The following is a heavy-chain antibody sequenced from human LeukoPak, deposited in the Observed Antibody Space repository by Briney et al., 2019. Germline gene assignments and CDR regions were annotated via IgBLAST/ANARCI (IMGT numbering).Heavy chain of an antibody. J-gene: IGHJ3*02. D-gene: IGHD1-26*01. Sequence: ASVKVSCKTSGYTFTCYYIHWVRQAPGQGLEWMGWINPNSVDTRYAQKFQDRVTMTRDTSITTAYMELSGLRSDDTALYYCARGSEVGGTEKNALDIWGQGTMVTVSS. V-gene: IGHV1-2*02. CDR1: GYTFTCYY. CDR2: INPNSVDT. CDR3: ARGSEVGGTEKNALDI.